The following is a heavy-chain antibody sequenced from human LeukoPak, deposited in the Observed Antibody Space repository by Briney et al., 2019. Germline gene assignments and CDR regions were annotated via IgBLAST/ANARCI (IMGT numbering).Heavy chain of an antibody. V-gene: IGHV4-61*02. CDR1: GGSISSGSYY. J-gene: IGHJ4*02. D-gene: IGHD3-16*02. CDR3: ASGYDYVWGSYRYTGAYFDY. CDR2: IYTSGGT. Sequence: PSETLSLTCTVSGGSISSGSYYWSWIRQPAGKGLEWIGRIYTSGGTNYNPSLKSRVTISVATSKNQFSLKLSSVTAADTAVYYCASGYDYVWGSYRYTGAYFDYWGQGTLVTVSS.